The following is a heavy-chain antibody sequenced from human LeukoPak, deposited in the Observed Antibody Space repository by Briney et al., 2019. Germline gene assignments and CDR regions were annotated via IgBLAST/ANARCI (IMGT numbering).Heavy chain of an antibody. CDR2: INLRGST. D-gene: IGHD6-13*01. J-gene: IGHJ5*02. CDR3: ARLYSSLNWFDP. V-gene: IGHV4-34*01. CDR1: GGSFNDYY. Sequence: SETLSLTCAVYGGSFNDYYWNWIRQPPGKGLEWIGEINLRGSTTYNPSLKSRVTISLDESKNQFSLKLSSVTAADTAVYYCARLYSSLNWFDPWGQGTLVTVSS.